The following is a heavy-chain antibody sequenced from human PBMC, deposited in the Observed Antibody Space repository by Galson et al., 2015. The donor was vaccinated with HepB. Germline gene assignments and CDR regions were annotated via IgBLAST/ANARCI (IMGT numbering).Heavy chain of an antibody. V-gene: IGHV4-31*06. D-gene: IGHD2-15*01. CDR2: IYYSGST. Sequence: TLSLTCTVSGGSISSSNYYWSWIRQHPGKGLEWIGYIYYSGSTYYNPSLKSRVTISIDTSKNQFSLKLSSVTAADTAVYYCSCYSPWFDPWGQGILVTVSS. J-gene: IGHJ5*02. CDR1: GGSISSSNYY. CDR3: SCYSPWFDP.